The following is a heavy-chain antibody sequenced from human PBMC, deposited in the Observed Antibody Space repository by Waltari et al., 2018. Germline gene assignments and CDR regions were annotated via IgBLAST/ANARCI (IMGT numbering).Heavy chain of an antibody. CDR2: IYYSGST. CDR3: ARRDDSSGYYYGFGAFDI. J-gene: IGHJ3*02. CDR1: GGSISSYS. D-gene: IGHD3-22*01. V-gene: IGHV4-59*08. Sequence: QVQLQESGPGLVKPSETLSLTCTVSGGSISSYSWSWIRQPPGKGLEWIGYIYYSGSTNYNPSLKSRVTISVDTSKNQFSLKLSSVTAADTAVYYCARRDDSSGYYYGFGAFDIWGQGTMVTVSS.